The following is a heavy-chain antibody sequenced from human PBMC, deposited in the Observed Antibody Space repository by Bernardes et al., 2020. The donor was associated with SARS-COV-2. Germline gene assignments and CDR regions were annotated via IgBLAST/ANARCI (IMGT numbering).Heavy chain of an antibody. CDR2: ISYDGSNK. D-gene: IGHD2-2*02. Sequence: GGSLRLSCAASGFTFSSYAMHWVRQAPGKGLEWVAVISYDGSNKYYADSVKGRFTISRDNSKNTLYLQMNSLRAEDTAVYYCARGYCSSTSCYTEIFDYWGQGTLVTVSS. J-gene: IGHJ4*02. V-gene: IGHV3-30*04. CDR1: GFTFSSYA. CDR3: ARGYCSSTSCYTEIFDY.